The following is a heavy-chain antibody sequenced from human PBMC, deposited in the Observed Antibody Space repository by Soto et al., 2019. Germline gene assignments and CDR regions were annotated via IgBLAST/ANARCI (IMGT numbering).Heavy chain of an antibody. J-gene: IGHJ4*02. CDR2: IYPGDSDT. CDR3: ARTTMVRGVPADVDY. CDR1: GYSFTSYW. V-gene: IGHV5-51*01. Sequence: PGESLKISCKGSGYSFTSYWIGWVRQMPGKGLEWMGIIYPGDSDTRYSPSFQGQVTISADKSISTAYLQWSSLKASDTAMYYCARTTMVRGVPADVDYWGQGTLVTAPQ. D-gene: IGHD3-10*01.